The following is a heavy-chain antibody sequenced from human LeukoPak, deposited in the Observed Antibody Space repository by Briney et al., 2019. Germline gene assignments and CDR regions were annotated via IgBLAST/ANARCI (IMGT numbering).Heavy chain of an antibody. CDR2: IYYSGST. CDR1: GGSISSSSYY. J-gene: IGHJ4*02. Sequence: SETLSLTCTVSGGSISSSSYYWGWIRQPPGKGLEWIGSIYYSGSTYYNPSLKSRVTISVDTSKNQFSLKLSSVTAADTAVYYCARHDSRIAAASSDYWGQGTLVTVSS. CDR3: ARHDSRIAAASSDY. V-gene: IGHV4-39*01. D-gene: IGHD6-13*01.